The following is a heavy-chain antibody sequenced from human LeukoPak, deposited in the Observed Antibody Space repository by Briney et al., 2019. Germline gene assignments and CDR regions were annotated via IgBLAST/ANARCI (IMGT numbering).Heavy chain of an antibody. CDR1: SESFSGYY. Sequence: SETLSLTCAVYSESFSGYYWSWIRQPPGKGLEWIGEINHSGSTNYNPSLKSRVTISVDTSKNQFSLKLSSVTAADTAVYYCARSSSWWGRDYFDYWGQGTLVTVSS. CDR3: ARSSSWWGRDYFDY. V-gene: IGHV4-34*01. D-gene: IGHD6-13*01. CDR2: INHSGST. J-gene: IGHJ4*02.